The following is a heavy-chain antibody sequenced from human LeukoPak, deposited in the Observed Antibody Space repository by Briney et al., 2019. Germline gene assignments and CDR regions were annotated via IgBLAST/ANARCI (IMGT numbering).Heavy chain of an antibody. J-gene: IGHJ4*02. D-gene: IGHD6-19*01. CDR2: ISSSGSTI. CDR3: ARRSSGWPLTDY. CDR1: GFTFSDYY. V-gene: IGHV3-11*01. Sequence: GGSLRLPCAASGFTFSDYYMSWFRQAPGKGLEWVSYISSSGSTIYYADSVKGRFTISRDNAKNSLYLQMNSLRAEDTAVYYCARRSSGWPLTDYWGQGTLVTVSS.